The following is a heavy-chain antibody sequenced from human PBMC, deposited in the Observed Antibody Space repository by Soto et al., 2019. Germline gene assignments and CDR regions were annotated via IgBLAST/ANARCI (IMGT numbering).Heavy chain of an antibody. V-gene: IGHV4-31*03. J-gene: IGHJ4*02. CDR2: ITYGGSI. D-gene: IGHD5-18*01. Sequence: KCSETLSLTCTVSGASITNDDFCCIGVRQRPDKGLEWLAYITYGGSIYYNPSLRSRLSVSIDKSKSQFSLNVRSVTAADTAVYFCAKMERTQLWLLVQNWGQGLPVTVSS. CDR3: AKMERTQLWLLVQN. CDR1: GASITNDDFC.